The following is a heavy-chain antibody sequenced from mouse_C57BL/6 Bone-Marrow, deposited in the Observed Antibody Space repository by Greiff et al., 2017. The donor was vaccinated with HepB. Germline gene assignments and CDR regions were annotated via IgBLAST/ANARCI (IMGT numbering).Heavy chain of an antibody. D-gene: IGHD3-2*02. V-gene: IGHV1-19*01. CDR1: GYTFTDYY. J-gene: IGHJ3*01. CDR2: INPYNGGT. CDR3: ARYRDSSGYYFFAY. Sequence: EVKLMESGPVLVKPGASVKMSCKASGYTFTDYYMNWVKQSHGKSLEWIGVINPYNGGTSYNQKFKGKATLTVDKSSSTAYMELNSLTSEDSAVYYCARYRDSSGYYFFAYWGQGTLVTVSA.